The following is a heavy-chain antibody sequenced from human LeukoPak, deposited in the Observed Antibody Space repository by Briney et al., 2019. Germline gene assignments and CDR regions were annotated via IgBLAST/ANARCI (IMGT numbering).Heavy chain of an antibody. D-gene: IGHD1-26*01. Sequence: PGGSLRLSCAVSGFAFTDYDMHWVRQATGGGLEWVSSIGKAGDTYYADYVKGRFTISRESANNHFYLQMNSLRAGDTAVYFCASLGDSIYWGQGTLVTVSS. V-gene: IGHV3-13*01. J-gene: IGHJ4*02. CDR1: GFAFTDYD. CDR2: IGKAGDT. CDR3: ASLGDSIY.